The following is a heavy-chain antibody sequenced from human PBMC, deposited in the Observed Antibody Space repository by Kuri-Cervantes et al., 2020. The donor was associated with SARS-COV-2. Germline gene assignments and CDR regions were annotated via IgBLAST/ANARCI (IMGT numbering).Heavy chain of an antibody. Sequence: LRPSCTVSGGSISSGDYYWSWIRQPPGKGLEWIGYIYYSGSTYYNPSLKSRVTISVDTSKNQFSLKLSSVTAADTAVYYCARVDCSSTSCYSDYWGQGTLVTVSS. J-gene: IGHJ4*02. D-gene: IGHD2-2*02. V-gene: IGHV4-30-4*08. CDR1: GGSISSGDYY. CDR3: ARVDCSSTSCYSDY. CDR2: IYYSGST.